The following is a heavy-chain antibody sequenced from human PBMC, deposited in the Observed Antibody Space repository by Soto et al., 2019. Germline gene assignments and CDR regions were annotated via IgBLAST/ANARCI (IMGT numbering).Heavy chain of an antibody. D-gene: IGHD3-22*01. CDR2: ISGYNGDT. CDR3: GRSNYYDSLDH. J-gene: IGHJ4*02. V-gene: IGHV1-18*04. CDR1: GYTFTGYG. Sequence: ASVKVSCKASGYTFTGYGISWMRQAPGQGLEWMGRISGYNGDTNYAPKVQGRVTMTSDKSTSTAHMELRSLTSDDTAVYYCGRSNYYDSLDHWGQGTLVTVSS.